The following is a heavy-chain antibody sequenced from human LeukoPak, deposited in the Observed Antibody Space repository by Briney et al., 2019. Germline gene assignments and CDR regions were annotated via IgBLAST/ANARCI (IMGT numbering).Heavy chain of an antibody. Sequence: DPGGSLRLSCAASGFTFSSYAMSWVRQAPGKGLEWVSYISGSGSIIFYADSVKGRFTISRDNAKNSLYLQMNSLRAEDTAVYYCGRDFGLYGTKRSFDIWGQGTMVTVSS. CDR3: GRDFGLYGTKRSFDI. V-gene: IGHV3-48*04. CDR2: ISGSGSII. J-gene: IGHJ3*02. CDR1: GFTFSSYA. D-gene: IGHD1-7*01.